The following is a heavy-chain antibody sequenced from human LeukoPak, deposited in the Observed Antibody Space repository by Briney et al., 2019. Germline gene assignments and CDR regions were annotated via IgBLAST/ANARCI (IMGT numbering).Heavy chain of an antibody. V-gene: IGHV3-64D*06. D-gene: IGHD3-10*01. Sequence: GGSLRLSCSASGFTFSSYAMHWVRQAPGEGLEYVSAISSNGGSTYYADSVKGRFPIYRDNSKNTLYLQMSSLSAESTAVYYCVKGSILLWFGELTDDYWGQGTLVTVSS. J-gene: IGHJ4*02. CDR1: GFTFSSYA. CDR2: ISSNGGST. CDR3: VKGSILLWFGELTDDY.